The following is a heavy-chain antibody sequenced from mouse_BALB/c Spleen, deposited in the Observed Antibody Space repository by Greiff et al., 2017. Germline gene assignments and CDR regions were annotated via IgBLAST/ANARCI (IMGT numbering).Heavy chain of an antibody. V-gene: IGHV1-67*01. Sequence: QVQLQQSGPELVRPGVSVKISCKGSGYTFTDYAMHWVKQSHAKSLEWIGVISTYYGNTNYNQKFKGKATMTVDKSSSTAYMELARLTSEDSAIYYCAREGFYDYDGDYAMDYWGQGTSVTVSS. D-gene: IGHD2-4*01. CDR2: ISTYYGNT. CDR3: AREGFYDYDGDYAMDY. CDR1: GYTFTDYA. J-gene: IGHJ4*01.